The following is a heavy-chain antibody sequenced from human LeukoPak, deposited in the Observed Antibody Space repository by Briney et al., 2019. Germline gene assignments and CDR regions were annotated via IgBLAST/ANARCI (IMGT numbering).Heavy chain of an antibody. V-gene: IGHV3-23*01. J-gene: IGHJ4*02. CDR3: VKLSSGSGSKFGFDS. CDR1: GFTFNTYA. CDR2: ITNGGVTT. Sequence: GGSLRLSCAASGFTFNTYAMSWVRQTPGKSLEWVSIITNGGVTTYYADSVRGRFTISRDNSKNILYLQMNSLRAEDTAVYYCVKLSSGSGSKFGFDSWGQGTLVTVSS. D-gene: IGHD6-19*01.